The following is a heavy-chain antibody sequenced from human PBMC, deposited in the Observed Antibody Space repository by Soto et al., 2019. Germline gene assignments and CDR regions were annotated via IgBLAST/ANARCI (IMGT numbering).Heavy chain of an antibody. CDR1: GGTFSSYA. J-gene: IGHJ5*02. CDR2: IIPIFGTA. Sequence: QVQLVQSGAEVKKPGSSVKVSCKASGGTFSSYAISWVRQAPGQGLEWMGGIIPIFGTANYAQKFQGRVTITAEESTSKDYMELSSLRSEDTAVYYCARIGDYDILTGLPQNWFDPWGQGTLVTVSS. V-gene: IGHV1-69*01. D-gene: IGHD3-9*01. CDR3: ARIGDYDILTGLPQNWFDP.